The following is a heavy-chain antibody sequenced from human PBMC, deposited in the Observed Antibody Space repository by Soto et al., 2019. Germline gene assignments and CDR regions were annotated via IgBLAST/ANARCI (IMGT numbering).Heavy chain of an antibody. CDR3: TKDPDALIAAAANRFDP. CDR2: ISAYNGNT. V-gene: IGHV1-18*01. Sequence: QVQLVQSGAEVKKPGASVKVSCKASGYTFTSYGISWVRQAPGQGLEWMGWISAYNGNTNYAQKLQGRVTMTTDTSTSTAYMELRSLRSDDTAVYHCTKDPDALIAAAANRFDPWGQGTLVTVSS. D-gene: IGHD6-13*01. CDR1: GYTFTSYG. J-gene: IGHJ5*02.